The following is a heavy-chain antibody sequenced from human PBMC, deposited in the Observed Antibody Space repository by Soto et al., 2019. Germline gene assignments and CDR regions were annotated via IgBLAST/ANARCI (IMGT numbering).Heavy chain of an antibody. CDR3: AKSSTTLTGYYYYMDV. CDR1: GYTFTSYY. V-gene: IGHV1-46*03. CDR2: INPSGGST. J-gene: IGHJ6*03. D-gene: IGHD4-4*01. Sequence: ASVKVSCQASGYTFTSYYVHWVRQAPGQGLEWMGIINPSGGSTSYAQKFQGRVTMTSDTSTSTVYMELNSLKSEDTAVYYCAKSSTTLTGYYYYMDVWGKGTTVTVSS.